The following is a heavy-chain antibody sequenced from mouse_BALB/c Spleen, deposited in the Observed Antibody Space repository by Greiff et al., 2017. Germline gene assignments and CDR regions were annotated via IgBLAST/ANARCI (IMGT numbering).Heavy chain of an antibody. CDR1: GFTFSSYG. CDR3: ARDSAMITP. D-gene: IGHD2-4*01. CDR2: INSNGGST. Sequence: EVKVEESGGGLVQPGGSLKLSCAASGFTFSSYGMSWVRQTPDKRLELVATINSNGGSTYYPDSVKGRFTISRDNAKNTLYLQMSSLKSEDTAMYYCARDSAMITPWGQGTLVTVSA. V-gene: IGHV5-6-3*01. J-gene: IGHJ3*01.